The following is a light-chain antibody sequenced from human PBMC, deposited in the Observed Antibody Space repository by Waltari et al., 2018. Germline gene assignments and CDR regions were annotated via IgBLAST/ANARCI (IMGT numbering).Light chain of an antibody. V-gene: IGLV2-23*01. Sequence: QSALTQPASVSGSPGQSIPISCTGTSSDLGSYKLVSWYQPHPGRAPKLMIYADSKRPSGVSDRFSGSKSGNTASLTISGLQAEDEADYYCSSYAGFSTVVFGGGTKLTVL. J-gene: IGLJ2*01. CDR1: SSDLGSYKL. CDR2: ADS. CDR3: SSYAGFSTVV.